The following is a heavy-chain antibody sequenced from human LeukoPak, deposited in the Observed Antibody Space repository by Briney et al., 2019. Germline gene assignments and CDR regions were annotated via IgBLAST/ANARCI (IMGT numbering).Heavy chain of an antibody. Sequence: GGSLRLSCAASGFTFDDYGMSWVRQAPGKGLEWVSGINWNGDNTNYADSLKGRFTISRDNAKNSLYLQMNSLRAEDTALYYCAKDMGEAAAPYYFDYWGQGTLVTVSS. CDR1: GFTFDDYG. D-gene: IGHD6-13*01. V-gene: IGHV3-20*04. J-gene: IGHJ4*02. CDR2: INWNGDNT. CDR3: AKDMGEAAAPYYFDY.